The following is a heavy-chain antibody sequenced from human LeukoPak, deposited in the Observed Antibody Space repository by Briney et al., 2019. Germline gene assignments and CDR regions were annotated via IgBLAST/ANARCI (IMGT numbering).Heavy chain of an antibody. V-gene: IGHV4-39*07. Sequence: SETLSLTCTVSGGSISSSSYYWGWIRQPPGKGLEWIGSIYYSGSTYYNPSLKSRVTISVDTSKNQFSLKLSSVTAADTAVYYCARVPGAGIANWFDPWGQGTLVTVSS. D-gene: IGHD2-21*01. CDR1: GGSISSSSYY. CDR2: IYYSGST. J-gene: IGHJ5*02. CDR3: ARVPGAGIANWFDP.